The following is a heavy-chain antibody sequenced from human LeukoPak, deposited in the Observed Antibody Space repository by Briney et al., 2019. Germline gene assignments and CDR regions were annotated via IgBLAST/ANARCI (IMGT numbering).Heavy chain of an antibody. CDR2: IIPIFGTA. V-gene: IGHV1-69*13. J-gene: IGHJ4*02. Sequence: GASVKVSCKASGGTFSSYAISWVRQAPGQGLEWMGGIIPIFGTANYAQKFQGRVTITADESTSTAYMELSSLRSEDTAVYYCANSGSYYQYGLDYWGQGTLVTVSS. CDR1: GGTFSSYA. D-gene: IGHD1-26*01. CDR3: ANSGSYYQYGLDY.